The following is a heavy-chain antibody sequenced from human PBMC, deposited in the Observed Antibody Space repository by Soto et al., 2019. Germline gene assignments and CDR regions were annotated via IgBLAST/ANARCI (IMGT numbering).Heavy chain of an antibody. CDR2: IKQDGSEQ. Sequence: EVQLVESGGGLVQPGGSLRLSCVGSGFTLSSYWMSWARQAPGKGLEWLANIKQDGSEQHYVASVKGRFSISRDNAQNSLFLHMSSLRDEDTAVYYCARGSSLNYWGQGTLVTVSS. CDR1: GFTLSSYW. V-gene: IGHV3-7*01. CDR3: ARGSSLNY. D-gene: IGHD6-13*01. J-gene: IGHJ4*02.